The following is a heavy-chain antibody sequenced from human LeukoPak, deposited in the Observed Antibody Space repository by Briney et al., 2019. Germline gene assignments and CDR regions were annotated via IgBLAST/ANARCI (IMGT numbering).Heavy chain of an antibody. CDR1: GFSFSIFA. CDR2: ISGSGGNT. J-gene: IGHJ4*02. CDR3: AKGAGFYDILTAYYFDY. V-gene: IGHV3-23*01. Sequence: GGSLRLSCAASGFSFSIFAMSWVRQAPGKGLEWVSAISGSGGNTYYADSVKDRFTFSRDNSKNTLYLQMNSLRGEDTAVYYCAKGAGFYDILTAYYFDYWGQGTLVTVSS. D-gene: IGHD3-9*01.